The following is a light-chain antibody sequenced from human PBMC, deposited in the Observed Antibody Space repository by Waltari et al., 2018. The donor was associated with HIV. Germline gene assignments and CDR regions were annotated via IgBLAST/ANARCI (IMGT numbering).Light chain of an antibody. CDR2: EVT. CDR3: CSYAASRSVV. CDR1: TSAVGNYNL. J-gene: IGLJ2*01. V-gene: IGLV2-23*02. Sequence: QSALAQPASVSDSPGQSITISCTGTTSAVGNYNLFSWYQQHPGNVPKLIIYEVTKRPSGVSNRFSGSKSGNTASLTISGLQAEDEADYYCCSYAASRSVVFGGGTKLTVL.